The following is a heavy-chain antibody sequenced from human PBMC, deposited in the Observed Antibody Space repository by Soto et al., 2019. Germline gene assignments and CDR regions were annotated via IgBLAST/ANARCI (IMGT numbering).Heavy chain of an antibody. CDR2: IYPGDSDT. V-gene: IGHV5-51*01. D-gene: IGHD3-16*01. J-gene: IGHJ6*02. Sequence: GESLKISCKGSGYSFTSYCIGWVRQMPGKGLEWMGIIYPGDSDTRYSPSFQGQVTISTDKSIITVYLQWISLKASDTAMYYGARWGYYYGMDVWGQGTMVTVSS. CDR1: GYSFTSYC. CDR3: ARWGYYYGMDV.